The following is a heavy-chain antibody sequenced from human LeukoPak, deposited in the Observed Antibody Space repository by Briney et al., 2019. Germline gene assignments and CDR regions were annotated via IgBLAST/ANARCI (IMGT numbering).Heavy chain of an antibody. CDR1: GYTFTSYY. CDR3: ARDHGSGYYYGGEYAFDI. CDR2: INPSGGST. V-gene: IGHV1-46*01. D-gene: IGHD3-22*01. J-gene: IGHJ3*02. Sequence: AASVKVSCKASGYTFTSYYMHWVRQAPGQGLEWMGIINPSGGSTSYAQKFQGRVTMTRDASTSTVYMELSSLRSEDTAVYYCARDHGSGYYYGGEYAFDIWGQGTMVTVSS.